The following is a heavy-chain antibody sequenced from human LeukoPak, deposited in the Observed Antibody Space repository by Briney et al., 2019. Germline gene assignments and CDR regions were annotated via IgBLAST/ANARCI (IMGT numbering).Heavy chain of an antibody. Sequence: GGSLRLSCAASGFTFSSYSMNWVRQAPAKGLEWVSSISSSSSYIYYADSVKGRFTISRDNAKNSLYLQMNSLRAEDTAVYYCARDLSIAARIPFDYWGQGTLVTVSS. J-gene: IGHJ4*02. D-gene: IGHD6-6*01. CDR3: ARDLSIAARIPFDY. V-gene: IGHV3-21*01. CDR1: GFTFSSYS. CDR2: ISSSSSYI.